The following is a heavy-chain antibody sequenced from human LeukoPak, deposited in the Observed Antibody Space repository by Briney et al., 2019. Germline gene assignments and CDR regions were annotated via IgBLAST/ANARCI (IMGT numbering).Heavy chain of an antibody. J-gene: IGHJ6*02. CDR2: IYYSGST. Sequence: SETLSLTCNVSGGSISSGDYYWSWIRQPPGKGLEWIGYIYYSGSTYYNPSLKSRVTISVDTSKNQFSLKLSSVTAADTAVYYCARVNSYYYYYGMDVWGQGTTVTVSS. CDR3: ARVNSYYYYYGMDV. CDR1: GGSISSGDYY. V-gene: IGHV4-30-4*01. D-gene: IGHD5-18*01.